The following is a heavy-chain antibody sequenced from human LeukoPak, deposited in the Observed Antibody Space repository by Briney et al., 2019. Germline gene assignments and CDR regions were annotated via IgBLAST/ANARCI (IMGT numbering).Heavy chain of an antibody. Sequence: GGSLRLSCAASGFSFSTFGMHWVRQAPGKGLEWVAFIRYDGSNKYYADSVKGRFTISRDNSKTTLYLHMNSLRAEDTAVYYCAKVSYHYYGSGSYVLDYWGQGTLVTVSS. CDR1: GFSFSTFG. D-gene: IGHD3-10*01. CDR2: IRYDGSNK. J-gene: IGHJ4*02. CDR3: AKVSYHYYGSGSYVLDY. V-gene: IGHV3-30*02.